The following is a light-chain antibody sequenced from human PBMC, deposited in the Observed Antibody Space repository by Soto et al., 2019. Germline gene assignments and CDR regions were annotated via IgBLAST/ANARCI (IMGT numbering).Light chain of an antibody. Sequence: DIQMTQSPSTLSASVGDRVTITCRASQSLNSLLAWYQQKPGRAPKLLIYWASTRESGVPDRFSGSGSGTDFTLTISSLQAEDVAVYYCQQYYSTPLTFGGGTKVDIK. V-gene: IGKV1-5*03. J-gene: IGKJ4*01. CDR3: QQYYSTPLT. CDR1: QSLNSL. CDR2: WAS.